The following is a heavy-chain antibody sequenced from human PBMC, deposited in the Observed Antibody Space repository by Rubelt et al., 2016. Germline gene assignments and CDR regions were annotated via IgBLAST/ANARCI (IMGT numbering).Heavy chain of an antibody. Sequence: RRSGRQAPGKGLEWVANIRQDGSEKYYLDSVKGRFTISRDNAKDSLYLQMNSLRAEDTAVYYCAKDRCSGGNCYYFDYWGQGTLVTVSS. V-gene: IGHV3-7*01. J-gene: IGHJ4*02. CDR3: AKDRCSGGNCYYFDY. D-gene: IGHD2-15*01. CDR2: IRQDGSEK.